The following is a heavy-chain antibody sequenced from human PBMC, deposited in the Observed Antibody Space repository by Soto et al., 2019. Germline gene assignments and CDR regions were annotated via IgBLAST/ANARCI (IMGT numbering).Heavy chain of an antibody. CDR3: ARCYDFWSGYYRTGYDC. CDR1: GGSFSGYY. V-gene: IGHV4-34*01. CDR2: INHSGST. D-gene: IGHD3-3*01. J-gene: IGHJ4*02. Sequence: SETLSLTCAVYGGSFSGYYWSWIRQPPGKGLEWIGEINHSGSTNYNPSLKSRVTISVDTSKNQFSLKLSSVTAADTAVYYCARCYDFWSGYYRTGYDCWGQGTLVTVSS.